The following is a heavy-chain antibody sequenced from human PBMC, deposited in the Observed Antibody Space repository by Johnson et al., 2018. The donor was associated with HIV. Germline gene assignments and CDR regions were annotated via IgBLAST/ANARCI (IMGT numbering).Heavy chain of an antibody. V-gene: IGHV3-33*08. CDR1: GFTFSSYA. CDR2: MWYDGSNK. CDR3: ARDSGRGFDI. D-gene: IGHD3-10*01. J-gene: IGHJ3*02. Sequence: QVLLLESGGRLVQPGGSLRLSCAASGFTFSSYAMHWVRQAPGKGLEWVALMWYDGSNKYYADSVKGRFTISRDNSKNTLYLQMNSLRGEDMAVYYCARDSGRGFDIWGQGTMVTVSS.